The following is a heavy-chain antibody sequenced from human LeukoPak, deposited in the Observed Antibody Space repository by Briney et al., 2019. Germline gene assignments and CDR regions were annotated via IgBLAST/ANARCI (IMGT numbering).Heavy chain of an antibody. CDR2: INSNSGGT. V-gene: IGHV1-2*02. Sequence: AASVKVSCRASGYTFTGYYLHWVRQAPGQGLEWMGWINSNSGGTNYAQKFQGRVTMTRDTSISTAYMELSRLRSDDTAVYYCATWPGGWYGEDSWGQGTLVTVSS. CDR3: ATWPGGWYGEDS. D-gene: IGHD6-19*01. J-gene: IGHJ4*02. CDR1: GYTFTGYY.